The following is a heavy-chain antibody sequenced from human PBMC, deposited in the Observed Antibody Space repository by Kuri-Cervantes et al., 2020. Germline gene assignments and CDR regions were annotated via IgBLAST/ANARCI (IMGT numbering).Heavy chain of an antibody. Sequence: GESLKISCKGSGYSFTCYWIGWVRQMPGKGLEWMGIIYPGDSDTRYSPSFQGQVTISADKSISTAYLQWSSLKASDTAMYYCARHLTTVVTNYYYYYMDVWGKGTTVTVSS. CDR2: IYPGDSDT. V-gene: IGHV5-51*01. J-gene: IGHJ6*03. D-gene: IGHD4-23*01. CDR1: GYSFTCYW. CDR3: ARHLTTVVTNYYYYYMDV.